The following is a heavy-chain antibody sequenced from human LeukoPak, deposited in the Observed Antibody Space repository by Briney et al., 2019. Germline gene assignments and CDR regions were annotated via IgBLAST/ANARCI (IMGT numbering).Heavy chain of an antibody. Sequence: SETLSLTCTVSGDSISSGDYYWSWIRQPAGKGLEWIGRISSSGSTNYNPSLKSRVTISVDTSKNQFSLKLSSVTAADTAVYYCARDYGGRFGDLNWFDPWGQGTLVTVSS. CDR3: ARDYGGRFGDLNWFDP. J-gene: IGHJ5*02. D-gene: IGHD3-10*01. V-gene: IGHV4-61*02. CDR1: GDSISSGDYY. CDR2: ISSSGST.